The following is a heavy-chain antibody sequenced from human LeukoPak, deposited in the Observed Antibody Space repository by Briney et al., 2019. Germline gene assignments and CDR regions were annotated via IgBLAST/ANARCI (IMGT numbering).Heavy chain of an antibody. CDR1: GYSISSGYL. V-gene: IGHV4-38-2*02. CDR2: INHSGST. Sequence: SETLSLTCTVSGYSISSGYLWGWIRQPPGKGLEWIGEINHSGSTNYNPSLKSRVTISVDTSKNQFSLKLSSVTAADTAVYYCARRNYYYYMDVWGKGTTVTISS. J-gene: IGHJ6*03. CDR3: ARRNYYYYMDV.